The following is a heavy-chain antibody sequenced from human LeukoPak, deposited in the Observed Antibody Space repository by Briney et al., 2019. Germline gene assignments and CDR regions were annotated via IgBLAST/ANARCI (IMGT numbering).Heavy chain of an antibody. CDR1: GGSISSYY. CDR3: ARHNRLWLGELNAFEI. Sequence: PSETLSLTCTVSGGSISSYYWSWIRQPPGKGLEWIGYVYYSGSTNYSPSLKSRVTISVDTSKNQFSLELSSVAAADTAVYYCARHNRLWLGELNAFEIWGQGTMVTVSS. D-gene: IGHD3-10*01. J-gene: IGHJ3*02. CDR2: VYYSGST. V-gene: IGHV4-59*08.